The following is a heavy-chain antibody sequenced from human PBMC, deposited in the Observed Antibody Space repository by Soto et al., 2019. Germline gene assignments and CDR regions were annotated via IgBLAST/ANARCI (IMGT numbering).Heavy chain of an antibody. CDR2: INAGNGNT. CDR3: ARDRRYGDYGDY. J-gene: IGHJ4*02. Sequence: ASVKVYCKASGYTFTSYAMHWVRQAPGQRLEWMGWINAGNGNTKYSQKFQGRVTITRDTSASTAYMELSSLRSEDTAVYYCARDRRYGDYGDYWGQGTLVTVSS. D-gene: IGHD4-17*01. V-gene: IGHV1-3*01. CDR1: GYTFTSYA.